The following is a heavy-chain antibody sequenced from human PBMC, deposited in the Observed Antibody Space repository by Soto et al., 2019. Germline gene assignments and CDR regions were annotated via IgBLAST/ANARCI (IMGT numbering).Heavy chain of an antibody. CDR2: ISYDGSNK. V-gene: IGHV3-30*18. D-gene: IGHD3-3*01. J-gene: IGHJ4*02. Sequence: QVQLVESEGGVVQPGRSLRLSCAASGFTFSIYGMHWVRQAPGKGLEWVAVISYDGSNKYYADSVKGRFTISRDNSKKTLYLQMNSVRGEDTAVYYCAKETVEYYFDYWGQGTLVTVSS. CDR1: GFTFSIYG. CDR3: AKETVEYYFDY.